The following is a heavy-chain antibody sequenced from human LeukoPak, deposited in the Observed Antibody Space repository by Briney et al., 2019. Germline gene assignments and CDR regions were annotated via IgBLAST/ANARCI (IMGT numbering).Heavy chain of an antibody. J-gene: IGHJ6*02. CDR1: GFTFSSYW. CDR3: ARGVGLRFLEWSPNYYYYYGMDV. CDR2: IKQDGSEK. D-gene: IGHD3-3*01. Sequence: PGGSLRLSCAASGFTFSSYWMSWVRQAPGKGLEWVANIKQDGSEKYYVDSVKGRFTISRDNAKNSLYLQMNSLRAEDTAVYYCARGVGLRFLEWSPNYYYYYGMDVWGQGTTVTVSS. V-gene: IGHV3-7*01.